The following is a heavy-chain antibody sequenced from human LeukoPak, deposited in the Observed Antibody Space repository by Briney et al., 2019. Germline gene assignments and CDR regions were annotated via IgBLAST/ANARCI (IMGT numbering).Heavy chain of an antibody. CDR1: GGSISSSSHY. CDR3: ARSTYYYDTSSLRGRFDP. D-gene: IGHD3-22*01. Sequence: NPSETLSLTCTVSGGSISSSSHYWDWIRQPPGKGLEWIGTIYYSGSTKYNPSLKSRVTISVDTSKNQFFLRLNTVTAADTAVYYCARSTYYYDTSSLRGRFDPWGQGTLVTVSS. V-gene: IGHV4-39*01. J-gene: IGHJ5*02. CDR2: IYYSGST.